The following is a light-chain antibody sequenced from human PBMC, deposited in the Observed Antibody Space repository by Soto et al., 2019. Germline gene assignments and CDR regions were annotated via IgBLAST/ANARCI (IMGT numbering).Light chain of an antibody. CDR2: RSN. V-gene: IGLV1-47*01. CDR1: SSNIGSNH. J-gene: IGLJ3*02. CDR3: AAWDDSLSGRV. Sequence: QSVLTQPPSASGTPGQRVTISCSGSSSNIGSNHVYWYLQLPGTAPKLLIYRSNQRPSGVPDRFSGSKSGTSASLAISGLRSEDEADYYCAAWDDSLSGRVFGGGTKLTVL.